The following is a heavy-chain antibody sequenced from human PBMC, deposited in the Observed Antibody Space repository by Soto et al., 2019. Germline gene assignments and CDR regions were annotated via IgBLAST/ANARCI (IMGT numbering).Heavy chain of an antibody. J-gene: IGHJ4*02. CDR3: ARLPKGSLVSA. CDR2: ISSSSDDI. D-gene: IGHD2-21*01. CDR1: GFSFSDYS. V-gene: IGHV3-48*02. Sequence: QLVESGGGLVYPGVSLRLSCVGSGFSFSDYSMNWVRQAPGMGLQWISYISSSSDDIPYADSVKGRFTVSRDNAKNALFLQMNSLRDEASAIYYCARLPKGSLVSAWGQGTQVTVSA.